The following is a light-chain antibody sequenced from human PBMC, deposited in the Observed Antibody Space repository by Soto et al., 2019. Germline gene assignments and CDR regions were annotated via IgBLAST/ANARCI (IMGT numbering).Light chain of an antibody. CDR2: SNN. J-gene: IGLJ1*01. CDR3: AARDDSQCGHV. Sequence: QSVLTQPPSASGTPGQRVTISCSGSSSNIGSNTVNWYQQLPGTAPKLLIYSNNQRPSGVPDRFSGSKSGTSASLAISGLHSEDEADYFCAARDDSQCGHVFGTGTKLTVL. CDR1: SSNIGSNT. V-gene: IGLV1-44*01.